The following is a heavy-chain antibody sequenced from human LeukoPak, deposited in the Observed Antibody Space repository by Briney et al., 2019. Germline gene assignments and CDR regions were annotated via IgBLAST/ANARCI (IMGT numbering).Heavy chain of an antibody. D-gene: IGHD3-3*01. Sequence: PSETLSLTCTVSGGSISSGGYYWCWIRQHPGKGLEWIGYIYYSGSTYYNPSLKSRVTISVDTSKNQFSLKLSSVTAADTAVYYCARGDDFSKDLDYWGQGTLVTVSS. CDR2: IYYSGST. CDR1: GGSISSGGYY. CDR3: ARGDDFSKDLDY. J-gene: IGHJ4*02. V-gene: IGHV4-31*03.